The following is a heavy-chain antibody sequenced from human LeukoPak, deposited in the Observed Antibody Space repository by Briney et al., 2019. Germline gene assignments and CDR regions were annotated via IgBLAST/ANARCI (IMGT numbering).Heavy chain of an antibody. CDR2: IWYDGSNK. CDR1: GFTFSSDG. Sequence: PGGSLRLSCAASGFTFSSDGMHWVRQAPGKGLEWVAVIWYDGSNKYYADSVKGRFTISRDNSKNTLYLQMNSLRAEDTAVYYCARLMVTTFHYYYYMDVWGKGTTVTVSS. CDR3: ARLMVTTFHYYYYMDV. D-gene: IGHD4-17*01. V-gene: IGHV3-33*01. J-gene: IGHJ6*03.